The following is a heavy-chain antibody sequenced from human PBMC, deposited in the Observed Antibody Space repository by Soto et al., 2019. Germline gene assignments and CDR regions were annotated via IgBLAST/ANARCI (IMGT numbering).Heavy chain of an antibody. CDR2: ISGSGGST. CDR1: GFTFSSYA. Sequence: EVPLLESGGGLVQPGGSLRLSCAASGFTFSSYALTWVRQAPGKGLEWVSTISGSGGSTYYADSVKGRFIISRDISRNTLYLQMNSLRAEETAVYYCAKDGVSGDCGSYYFAMDVWGQGTTVTVSS. D-gene: IGHD2-21*02. CDR3: AKDGVSGDCGSYYFAMDV. J-gene: IGHJ6*02. V-gene: IGHV3-23*01.